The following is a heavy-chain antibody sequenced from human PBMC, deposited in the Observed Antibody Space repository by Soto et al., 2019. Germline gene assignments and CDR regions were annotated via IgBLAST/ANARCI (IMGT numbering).Heavy chain of an antibody. V-gene: IGHV4-34*01. D-gene: IGHD2-2*01. Sequence: SETLSLTCTVSGGSISSYYWSWIRQPPGKGLEWIGEINHSGSTNYNPSLKSRVTISVDTSKNQFSLKLSSVTAADTAVYYCARVTRGIVVVPAAMPRPYYYYYYMDVWGKGTTVTVSS. CDR2: INHSGST. CDR1: GGSISSYY. CDR3: ARVTRGIVVVPAAMPRPYYYYYYMDV. J-gene: IGHJ6*03.